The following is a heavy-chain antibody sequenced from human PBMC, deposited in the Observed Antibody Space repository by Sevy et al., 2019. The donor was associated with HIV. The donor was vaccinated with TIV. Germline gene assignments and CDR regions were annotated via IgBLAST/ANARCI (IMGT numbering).Heavy chain of an antibody. Sequence: GGSLRLSCAASGFTFSDYYMSWIRQAPGKGLEWVSYISSSGSTIYYADSVKGRFTISRDNAKNSLYLQMNSLRAEDTAVYYCARCITIFGVVIYYYYYGMDFWGQGTTVTVSS. CDR2: ISSSGSTI. J-gene: IGHJ6*02. CDR3: ARCITIFGVVIYYYYYGMDF. CDR1: GFTFSDYY. D-gene: IGHD3-3*01. V-gene: IGHV3-11*01.